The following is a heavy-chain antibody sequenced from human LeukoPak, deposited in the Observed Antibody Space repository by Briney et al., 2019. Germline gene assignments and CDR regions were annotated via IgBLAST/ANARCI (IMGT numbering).Heavy chain of an antibody. D-gene: IGHD4-17*01. CDR2: ISSSSYI. CDR3: ARDAPGYGDYWFDY. Sequence: GGSLRLSCAASGFTFSSYSMNWVRQAPGKGLEWVSSISSSSYIYYADSVKGRFTISRDNAKNSLYLQMNSLRAEDTAVYYCARDAPGYGDYWFDYWGQGTLVTVSS. J-gene: IGHJ4*02. V-gene: IGHV3-21*01. CDR1: GFTFSSYS.